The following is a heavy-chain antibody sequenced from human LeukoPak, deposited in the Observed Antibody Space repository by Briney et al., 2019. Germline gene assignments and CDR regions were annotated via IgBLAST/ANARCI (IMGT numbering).Heavy chain of an antibody. D-gene: IGHD1-1*01. CDR2: IYHSGST. J-gene: IGHJ4*02. Sequence: SETLSLTCTVSGYSISSGYYWGWIRQPPGKGLEWIGSIYHSGSTYYNPSLKSRLTISVDTSKNQFSLKLSSMTAADTAVYYCARGISTTGTDYRGQGTLVTVSS. CDR3: ARGISTTGTDY. V-gene: IGHV4-38-2*02. CDR1: GYSISSGYY.